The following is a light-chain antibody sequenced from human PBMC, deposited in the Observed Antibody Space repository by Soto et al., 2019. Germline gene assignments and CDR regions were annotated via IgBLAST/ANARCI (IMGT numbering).Light chain of an antibody. Sequence: DIQMTQSPSTLSASVGDSVTITWRASQSISNWLAWYQQKPGKAPKLLIYKASSLESGVPSRFSGSGSGTEFTLTISSLQPDYFGSYYCQCGVTFGGGTKVEIK. CDR2: KAS. CDR3: QCGVT. J-gene: IGKJ4*01. V-gene: IGKV1-5*03. CDR1: QSISNW.